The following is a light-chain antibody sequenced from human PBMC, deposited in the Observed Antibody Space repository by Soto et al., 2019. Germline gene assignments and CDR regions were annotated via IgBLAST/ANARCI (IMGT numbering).Light chain of an antibody. Sequence: EILMTQSPATLSVSPGEGATLSCRASQSVGNNLAWYQQIPGQAPRLVMFGASTRATGIPARFSGGGSGTEFTLTSSSLQSEDFAVYYCQQYSDWPRTFGQGTKVEIK. J-gene: IGKJ1*01. CDR2: GAS. CDR1: QSVGNN. CDR3: QQYSDWPRT. V-gene: IGKV3-15*01.